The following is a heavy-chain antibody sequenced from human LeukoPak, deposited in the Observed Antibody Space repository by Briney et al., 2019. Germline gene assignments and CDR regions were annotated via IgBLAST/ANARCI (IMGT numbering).Heavy chain of an antibody. V-gene: IGHV4-38-2*02. CDR3: ARYDVWGTYRAFDY. D-gene: IGHD3-16*02. CDR1: GYSISSDYY. CDR2: IYHSGST. Sequence: SETLSLTCTVSGYSISSDYYWGWIRPPPGRGLEWIGTIYHSGSTYYNPSLKSRVTISVDTSKNQFSLKLSSVTAADTAVYYCARYDVWGTYRAFDYWGQGTLVTVSS. J-gene: IGHJ4*02.